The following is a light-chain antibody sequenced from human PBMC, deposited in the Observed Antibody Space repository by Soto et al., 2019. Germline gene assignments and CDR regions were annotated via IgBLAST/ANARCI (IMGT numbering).Light chain of an antibody. V-gene: IGKV1-39*01. CDR3: QQSYSTPDT. J-gene: IGKJ5*01. Sequence: HMSQSPSTPCPSVGDGVTHPCRASQSISTWLAWYQQKPGKAPKLLIYAASSLQSGVPSRFSGSGSGTDFTLTISSLQPEDFATYYCQQSYSTPDTFGQGTRLEN. CDR2: AAS. CDR1: QSISTW.